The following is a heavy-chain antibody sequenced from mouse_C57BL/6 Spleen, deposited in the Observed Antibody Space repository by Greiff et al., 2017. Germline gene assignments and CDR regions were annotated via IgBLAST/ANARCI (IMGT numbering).Heavy chain of an antibody. J-gene: IGHJ4*01. Sequence: EVQLVESEGGLVQPGSSMKLSCTASGFTFSDYYMAWVRQVPEKGLEWVANINYDGSSTYYLDSLKSRFIISRDNAKNILYLQMSSLKSEDTATYYCARAYYGKHYAMDYWGQGTSVTVSS. CDR3: ARAYYGKHYAMDY. V-gene: IGHV5-16*01. CDR1: GFTFSDYY. CDR2: INYDGSST. D-gene: IGHD2-10*01.